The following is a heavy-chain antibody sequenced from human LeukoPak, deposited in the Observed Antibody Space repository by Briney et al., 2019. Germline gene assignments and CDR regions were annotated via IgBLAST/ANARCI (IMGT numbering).Heavy chain of an antibody. Sequence: SETLSLTCAVYGGSFSGYYWSWIRQPPGKGLEWIGEINHSGSTNYNPSLKSRVTISVDTSKNQFSLKLNSVTAADTAVYYCARGGITMIVAAWGQGTMVTVSS. V-gene: IGHV4-34*01. CDR1: GGSFSGYY. J-gene: IGHJ3*01. CDR2: INHSGST. D-gene: IGHD3-22*01. CDR3: ARGGITMIVAA.